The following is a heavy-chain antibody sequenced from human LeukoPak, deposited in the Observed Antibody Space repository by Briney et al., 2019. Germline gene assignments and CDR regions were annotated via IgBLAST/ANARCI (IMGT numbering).Heavy chain of an antibody. V-gene: IGHV3-66*01. Sequence: GGSLRLSCAASGFTVSSNYMSWVRQAPGKGLEWVSVIYSGGSTYYADSVKGRFTISRDNSKNTLYLQMNSLKTEDTAVYYCTTVDPVGWIVNYYFDYWGQGTLVTVSS. CDR2: IYSGGST. CDR3: TTVDPVGWIVNYYFDY. J-gene: IGHJ4*02. D-gene: IGHD6-19*01. CDR1: GFTVSSNY.